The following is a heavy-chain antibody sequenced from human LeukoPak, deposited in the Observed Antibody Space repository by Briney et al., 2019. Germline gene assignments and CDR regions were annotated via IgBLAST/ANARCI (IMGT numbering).Heavy chain of an antibody. CDR2: ISYDGSNK. Sequence: GGSLRLSCAASGFTFSSYAMHWVRQAPGKGLEWVAVISYDGSNKYYADSVKGRFTISRDNSKNTLYLQINSLRAEDTAVYYCARAGVSSGWYLYYWGQGTLVTVSS. D-gene: IGHD6-19*01. V-gene: IGHV3-30-3*01. CDR1: GFTFSSYA. J-gene: IGHJ4*02. CDR3: ARAGVSSGWYLYY.